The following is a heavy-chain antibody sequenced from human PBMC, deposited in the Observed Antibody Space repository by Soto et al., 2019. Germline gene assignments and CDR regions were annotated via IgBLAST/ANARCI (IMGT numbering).Heavy chain of an antibody. CDR2: IYPGDSDT. J-gene: IGHJ6*03. D-gene: IGHD7-27*01. CDR1: GYSFTSYW. CDR3: ARLELVPNWGSFPHYYYYMDV. Sequence: GESLKISCKGSGYSFTSYWIGWVRQMPGKGLEWMGIIYPGDSDTRYSPSFQGQVTISADKSISTAYLQWSSLKASDTAMYYCARLELVPNWGSFPHYYYYMDVWGKGTTVTVSS. V-gene: IGHV5-51*01.